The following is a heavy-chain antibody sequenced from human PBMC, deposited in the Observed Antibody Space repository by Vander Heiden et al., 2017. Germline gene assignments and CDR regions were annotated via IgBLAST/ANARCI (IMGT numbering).Heavy chain of an antibody. CDR3: ARVDTAMSNRAFDI. CDR2: ISSSSSYI. CDR1: GFTFSSYS. J-gene: IGHJ3*02. D-gene: IGHD5-18*01. Sequence: EVQLVESGGGLVKPGGSLRLSCAASGFTFSSYSMNWVRQAPGKGLEWFSSISSSSSYIYYADSVKGRFTISRDNAKNSLYLQMNSLRAEDTAVYYCARVDTAMSNRAFDIWGQGTMVTVSS. V-gene: IGHV3-21*01.